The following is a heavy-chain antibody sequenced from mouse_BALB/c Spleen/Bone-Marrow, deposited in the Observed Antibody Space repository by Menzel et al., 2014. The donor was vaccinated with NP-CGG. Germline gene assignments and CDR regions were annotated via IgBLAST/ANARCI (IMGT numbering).Heavy chain of an antibody. Sequence: EVQLQQSGAELVKPGASVKLSCKASGYNIKDTYMHWVKQRPEQGLEWIGRIDPANGNTKYDPKFQGEATITADTSSNTAYLQLSSLTSEDTAVYYCAKYYYGNSLFAYWGQGTLVTVSA. CDR3: AKYYYGNSLFAY. CDR2: IDPANGNT. V-gene: IGHV14-3*02. J-gene: IGHJ3*01. CDR1: GYNIKDTY. D-gene: IGHD1-1*01.